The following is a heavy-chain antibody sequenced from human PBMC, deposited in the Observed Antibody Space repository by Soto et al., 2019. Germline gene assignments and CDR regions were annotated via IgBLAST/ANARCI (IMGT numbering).Heavy chain of an antibody. V-gene: IGHV1-69*01. CDR1: GGTFSNYA. J-gene: IGHJ5*01. CDR2: ITPIFGPA. CDR3: ARGLPNDSGAYPIGGLDS. Sequence: QVQLVQSGAEVKKPGSSVKVSCKASGGTFSNYAISWVRQAPGQGLEWMGGITPIFGPANYAQKFQGRVTITADESTSTAYMELSSLRSEDTTVYYCARGLPNDSGAYPIGGLDSWGQGTLVTVSS. D-gene: IGHD3-22*01.